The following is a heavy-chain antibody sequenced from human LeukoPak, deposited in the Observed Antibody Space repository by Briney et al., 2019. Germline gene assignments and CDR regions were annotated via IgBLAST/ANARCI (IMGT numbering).Heavy chain of an antibody. CDR1: GDSLTSTSYY. D-gene: IGHD3-22*01. CDR2: IHYSVRT. Sequence: SETLSLTFRVSGDSLTSTSYYWGWIRQPPGEGLDWIAFIHYSVRTKYNPSLQSRVTISMDTSENNFSLKLTPVTAAETAVYYCARLLDHDSSADPDTFDMWGQGTVVSVSS. V-gene: IGHV4-61*03. J-gene: IGHJ3*02. CDR3: ARLLDHDSSADPDTFDM.